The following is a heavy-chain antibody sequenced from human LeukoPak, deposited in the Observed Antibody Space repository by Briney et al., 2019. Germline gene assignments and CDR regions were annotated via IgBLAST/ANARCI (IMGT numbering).Heavy chain of an antibody. Sequence: PSETLSLTCTVSGGSISSYYWSWIRQPPGKGPEWIGYIYYSGSTNYNPSLKSRVTISVDTSKNQFSLKLSSVTAADTAVYYCARDRTYYYGSGQKPEDAFDIWGQGTMVTVSS. CDR2: IYYSGST. V-gene: IGHV4-59*01. CDR1: GGSISSYY. J-gene: IGHJ3*02. D-gene: IGHD3-10*01. CDR3: ARDRTYYYGSGQKPEDAFDI.